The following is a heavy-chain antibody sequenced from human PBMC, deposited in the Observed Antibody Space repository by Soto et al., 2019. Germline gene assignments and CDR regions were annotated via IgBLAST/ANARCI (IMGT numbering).Heavy chain of an antibody. Sequence: LRLSCAASGFTFSRYGMHWVRQAPGKGLEWVAVIWYDGSNKYYADSVKGRFTISRDNSKNTLYLQMNSLRAEDTAVYYCARDTAMDYYFDYWGQGTLVTVSS. CDR2: IWYDGSNK. CDR3: ARDTAMDYYFDY. V-gene: IGHV3-33*01. D-gene: IGHD5-18*01. CDR1: GFTFSRYG. J-gene: IGHJ4*02.